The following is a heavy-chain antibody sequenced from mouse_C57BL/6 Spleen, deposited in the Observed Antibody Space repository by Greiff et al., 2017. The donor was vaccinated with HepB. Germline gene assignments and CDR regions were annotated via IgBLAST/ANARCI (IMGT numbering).Heavy chain of an antibody. D-gene: IGHD2-4*01. CDR1: GYTFTDYY. CDR3: AREELDYDDY. J-gene: IGHJ2*01. V-gene: IGHV1-26*01. Sequence: VQLQQSGPELVKPGASVKISCKASGYTFTDYYMNWVKQSHGKSLEWIGDINPNNGGTSYNQKFKGKATLTVDKSSSTAYMELRSLTSEDSAVYYCAREELDYDDYWGQGTTLTVSS. CDR2: INPNNGGT.